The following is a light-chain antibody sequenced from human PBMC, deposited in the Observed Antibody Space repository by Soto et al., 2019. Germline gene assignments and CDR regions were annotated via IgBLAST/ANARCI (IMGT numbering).Light chain of an antibody. CDR3: QQYGSSPRT. CDR1: QSVSNRY. Sequence: EIVLTQSPGTLSLSPGERATLSCRASQSVSNRYLAWYQQKSGQAPRLLISGASSRATGIPDRFSGSGSGTDFTLTISRLEPEDFAVYYCQQYGSSPRTFGRGTKVEIK. CDR2: GAS. V-gene: IGKV3-20*01. J-gene: IGKJ1*01.